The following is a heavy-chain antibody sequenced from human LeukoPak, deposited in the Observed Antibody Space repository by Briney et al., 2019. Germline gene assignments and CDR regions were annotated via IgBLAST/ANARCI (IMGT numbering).Heavy chain of an antibody. CDR3: ARDATGYFDY. CDR1: GGSISSGGYY. V-gene: IGHV4-31*11. J-gene: IGHJ4*02. CDR2: IYYSGST. Sequence: NPSETLSLTCAVSGGSISSGGYYWSWIRQHPGKGLEWIGYIYYSGSTYYNPSLKSRVTISVDTSKNQFSLKLSSVTAADTAVYYCARDATGYFDYWGQGTLVTVSS.